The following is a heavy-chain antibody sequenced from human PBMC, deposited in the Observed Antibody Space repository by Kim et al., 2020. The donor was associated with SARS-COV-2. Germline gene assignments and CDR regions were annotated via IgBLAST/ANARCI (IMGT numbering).Heavy chain of an antibody. CDR2: FDPEDDEP. CDR3: ATGGCTTKSCHNAH. CDR1: GYTLSEIA. Sequence: ASVKVSCKVSGYTLSEIAIHWVRQAPGKGLEWMGNFDPEDDEPNYAQEFQGRVTVIAVPSTDTAYMELNSLISEDTAVYYCATGGCTTKSCHNAHWGRGT. D-gene: IGHD2-8*01. J-gene: IGHJ4*02. V-gene: IGHV1-24*01.